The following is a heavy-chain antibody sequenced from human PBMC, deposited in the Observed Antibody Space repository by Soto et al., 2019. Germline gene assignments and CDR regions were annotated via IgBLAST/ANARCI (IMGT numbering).Heavy chain of an antibody. CDR1: GFTFSIYN. Sequence: EVQLLESGGGLVQPGGSLRLSCVASGFTFSIYNMNWVRQAPVKGLEWVSVITGSGDYTNYADSVKGRFTNSIDNSKNTLYLQMNSLRAENTAVYFFARRITSSFDYWGQGTLVTVSS. J-gene: IGHJ4*02. D-gene: IGHD1-20*01. CDR3: ARRITSSFDY. CDR2: ITGSGDYT. V-gene: IGHV3-23*01.